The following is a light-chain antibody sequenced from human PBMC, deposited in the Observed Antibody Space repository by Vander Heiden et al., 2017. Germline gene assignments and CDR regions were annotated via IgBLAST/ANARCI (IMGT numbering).Light chain of an antibody. J-gene: IGKJ2*01. CDR2: DAS. CDR1: QSVSSY. CDR3: QQRNNWPMYT. V-gene: IGKV3-11*01. Sequence: EIVLTQSPVTLSLSPGERATLSCRASQSVSSYLAWFQQKPGQAPRLLIYDASNRATGIPARFSGSGYGTDFTLTISSREPEDFAVYYCQQRNNWPMYTFGQGTKLEIK.